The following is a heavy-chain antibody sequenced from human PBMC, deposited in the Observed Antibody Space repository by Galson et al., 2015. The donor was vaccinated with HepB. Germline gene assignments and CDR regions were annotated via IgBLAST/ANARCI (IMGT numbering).Heavy chain of an antibody. CDR2: IIPIFGTA. D-gene: IGHD6-13*01. CDR1: GGTFSSYA. CDR3: ARGARIAAAGISLAFDY. J-gene: IGHJ4*02. V-gene: IGHV1-69*13. Sequence: SVKVSCKASGGTFSSYAISWVRQAPGQGLEWMGGIIPIFGTANYAQKFQGRVTITADESTSTAYMELSSLRSEDTAVYYCARGARIAAAGISLAFDYWGQGTLVTASS.